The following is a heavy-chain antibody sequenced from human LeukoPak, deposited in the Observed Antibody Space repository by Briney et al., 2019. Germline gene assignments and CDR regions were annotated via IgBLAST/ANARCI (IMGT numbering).Heavy chain of an antibody. CDR3: AGDHRGFR. CDR2: ISYSGST. J-gene: IGHJ4*02. Sequence: SETLSLTCTVSGGSISYYYWTWIRQPPGKGLEWIGYISYSGSTNYNPSLKSRVTISVDTSKNQFSLKLSSVTAADTAVYYCAGDHRGFRWGQGTLVTVSS. CDR1: GGSISYYY. D-gene: IGHD3-3*01. V-gene: IGHV4-59*12.